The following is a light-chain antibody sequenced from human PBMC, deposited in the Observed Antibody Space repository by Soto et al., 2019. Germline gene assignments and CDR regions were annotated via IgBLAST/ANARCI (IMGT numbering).Light chain of an antibody. V-gene: IGKV1-5*01. CDR3: QQYIDSWT. CDR2: DAS. J-gene: IGKJ1*01. Sequence: DIQMTQSPSTLSASVGDRVNMTCRASQNIDRCLAWYQQRPGEGPKVLMFDASKLESGVPSRFSGSGSGTEFTLTISSLQTDDFATYYCQQYIDSWTFGQATKVEIK. CDR1: QNIDRC.